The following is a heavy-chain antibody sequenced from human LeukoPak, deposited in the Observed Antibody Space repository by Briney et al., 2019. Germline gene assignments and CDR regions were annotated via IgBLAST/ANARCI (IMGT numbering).Heavy chain of an antibody. V-gene: IGHV3-23*01. D-gene: IGHD3-3*01. CDR3: AKVVDTGYDFWSGYYTDY. CDR2: ISGSGGST. J-gene: IGHJ4*02. CDR1: GFTFSSYA. Sequence: PGGSLRLSCAASGFTFSSYAMSWVRQAPGKGLEWVSAISGSGGSTYYADSVKGRFTISRDNSKNTLYLQMNSLRAEDTAVYYCAKVVDTGYDFWSGYYTDYWGQGTLVTVSS.